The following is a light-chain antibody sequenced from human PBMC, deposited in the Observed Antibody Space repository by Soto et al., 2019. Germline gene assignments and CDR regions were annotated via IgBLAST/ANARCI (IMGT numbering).Light chain of an antibody. V-gene: IGKV3-11*01. Sequence: IVLTQSPAPLSLSPGERATLSCRASQSVNKYLAWYRQKPGQPPRLLIYDASYRATGIPDRFSGSGSGTDFTLTISSLEPEDFSVYYCQQRSDWPPITFGQGTRLEIK. CDR3: QQRSDWPPIT. CDR1: QSVNKY. J-gene: IGKJ5*01. CDR2: DAS.